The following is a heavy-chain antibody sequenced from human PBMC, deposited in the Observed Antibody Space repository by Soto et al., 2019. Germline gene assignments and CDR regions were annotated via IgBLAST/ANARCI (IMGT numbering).Heavy chain of an antibody. CDR3: VKGASGEGFVFDF. J-gene: IGHJ3*01. D-gene: IGHD3-3*01. V-gene: IGHV3-43*01. Sequence: GCLIPPWAAPGSTFDDYTMHWVRQRPGKGLEWVSLASWYSDNRIYADSAKGRFTISSDNINNSISLQMNSLRAEDPAVYFCVKGASGEGFVFDFWGLGTMVTVSS. CDR2: ASWYSDNR. CDR1: GSTFDDYT.